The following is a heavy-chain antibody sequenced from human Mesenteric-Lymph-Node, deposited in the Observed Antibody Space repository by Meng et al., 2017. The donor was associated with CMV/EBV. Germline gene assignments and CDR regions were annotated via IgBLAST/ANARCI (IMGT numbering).Heavy chain of an antibody. D-gene: IGHD2-2*01. J-gene: IGHJ4*02. CDR3: AKDLGTCISTSCYWDY. CDR1: GFTFSSYS. Sequence: GGSLRLSCAASGFTFSSYSMNWVRQAPGKGLEWVSSISSSSSYLYYADSLKGRFTISRDNAKNSLYLQMNSLRAEDTAVYYCAKDLGTCISTSCYWDYWGQGTLVTVSS. CDR2: ISSSSSYL. V-gene: IGHV3-21*04.